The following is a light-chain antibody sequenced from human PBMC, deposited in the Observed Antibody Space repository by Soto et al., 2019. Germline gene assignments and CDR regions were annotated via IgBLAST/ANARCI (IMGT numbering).Light chain of an antibody. J-gene: IGKJ2*01. V-gene: IGKV1-5*03. CDR2: KAS. Sequence: DIQMTQSPSTLSASVGDRVTITCRASQSISSWLAWYQQKPWKAPKLLIYKASSLESGVPSRFSGSGSGTEFTLTIRSLQPDDFATYYCQQYNSYSPYTFGQGTKLEIK. CDR3: QQYNSYSPYT. CDR1: QSISSW.